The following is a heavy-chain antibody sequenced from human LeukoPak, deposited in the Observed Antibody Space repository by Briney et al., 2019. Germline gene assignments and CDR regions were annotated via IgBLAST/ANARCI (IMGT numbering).Heavy chain of an antibody. D-gene: IGHD3-10*01. CDR3: ARVVYYYGSGSYPAFDY. V-gene: IGHV3-48*03. Sequence: GGSLRLSCAASGFTFSSYEMNWVRQAPGKGLEWVSYISSSGSTIYYADSVKGRFTISRDNAKNSLYLQMNSLRTEDTALYCCARVVYYYGSGSYPAFDYWGQATLVTVSS. CDR1: GFTFSSYE. J-gene: IGHJ4*02. CDR2: ISSSGSTI.